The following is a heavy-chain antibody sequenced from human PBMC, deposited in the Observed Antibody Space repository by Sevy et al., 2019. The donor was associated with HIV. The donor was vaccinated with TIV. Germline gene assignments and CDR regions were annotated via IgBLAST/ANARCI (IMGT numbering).Heavy chain of an antibody. D-gene: IGHD3-22*01. CDR3: ETTKDYYESSGDPFDY. V-gene: IGHV1-24*01. CDR2: FDPEDEET. J-gene: IGHJ4*02. Sequence: ASVKVSCKVSGYTLTKLAMHWVRQGPGKGLEWMGSFDPEDEETIYAQKFQGRVTMTEDTSTETAYMELSSLRSEDTAVYYCETTKDYYESSGDPFDYWGQGTLVTVSS. CDR1: GYTLTKLA.